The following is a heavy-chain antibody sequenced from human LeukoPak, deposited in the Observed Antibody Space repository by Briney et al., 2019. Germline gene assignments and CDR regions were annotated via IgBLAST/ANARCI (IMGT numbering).Heavy chain of an antibody. CDR1: GFTFSSYS. J-gene: IGHJ4*02. CDR2: ISSSSSTI. CDR3: VRGSGRGYFDY. V-gene: IGHV3-48*01. Sequence: GGSLRLSCAASGFTFSSYSMNWVRQAPGKGLEWVSYISSSSSTIYYADSVKGRFTISRDNAKNSLYLQMNSLRAEDTAVYYCVRGSGRGYFDYWGQGTLVTVSS.